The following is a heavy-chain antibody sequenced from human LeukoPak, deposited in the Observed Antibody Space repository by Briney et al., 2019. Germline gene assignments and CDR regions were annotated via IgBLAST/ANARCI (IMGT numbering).Heavy chain of an antibody. CDR3: ARATKSGYSYY. Sequence: PGGSLRLSCPASGFTVIRNYMSWVRQAPGKGLEWVSVIYSGGSTYYADSVKGRFTISRDNSKNTLYLQMNSLRPEDTAVYYCARATKSGYSYYWGQGTLVTVSS. CDR1: GFTVIRNY. D-gene: IGHD3-3*01. J-gene: IGHJ4*02. V-gene: IGHV3-66*02. CDR2: IYSGGST.